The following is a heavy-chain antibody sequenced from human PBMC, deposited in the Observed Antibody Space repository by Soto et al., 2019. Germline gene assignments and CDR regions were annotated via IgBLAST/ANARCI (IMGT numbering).Heavy chain of an antibody. CDR1: GFTFSDYW. J-gene: IGHJ4*02. Sequence: GGSLRLSCAASGFTFSDYWMSWVRQAPGKGLEWVAHIKEDGTRKHYGDSVKGRFTISRDNPKNSLYLQMDSLRAEDTAVYYCARSYCSGDCYLGSSYWGQGTLVTSPQ. V-gene: IGHV3-7*01. CDR3: ARSYCSGDCYLGSSY. CDR2: IKEDGTRK. D-gene: IGHD2-21*02.